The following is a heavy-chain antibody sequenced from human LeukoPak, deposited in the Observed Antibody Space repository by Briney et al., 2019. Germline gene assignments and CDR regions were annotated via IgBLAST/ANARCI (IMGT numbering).Heavy chain of an antibody. Sequence: PGGSLRLSCAAYGFIFSGYGMHWLRQAPGKGLEWVAVISYDGSNKYYADSVKGRFTISRDNSKNTLYLQMNSLRAEDTAVYYCARDQINMARPGYWGQGTLVTVSS. CDR2: ISYDGSNK. V-gene: IGHV3-30*03. CDR1: GFIFSGYG. J-gene: IGHJ4*02. D-gene: IGHD3-10*01. CDR3: ARDQINMARPGY.